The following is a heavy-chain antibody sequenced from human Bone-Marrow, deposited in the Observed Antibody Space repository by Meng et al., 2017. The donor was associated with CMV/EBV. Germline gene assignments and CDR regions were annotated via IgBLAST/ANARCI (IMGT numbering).Heavy chain of an antibody. Sequence: ASVKVSCKVSGYTLTELSMHWVRQAPGKGLEWMGGFDPEAGETIYAQKFQGRVTMTEDTSTDTAYMELSSLRSEDTAVYYCARDDFGGGVRQNYYGMDVWGQGTTVAVSS. CDR1: GYTLTELS. J-gene: IGHJ6*02. V-gene: IGHV1-24*01. D-gene: IGHD4-23*01. CDR3: ARDDFGGGVRQNYYGMDV. CDR2: FDPEAGET.